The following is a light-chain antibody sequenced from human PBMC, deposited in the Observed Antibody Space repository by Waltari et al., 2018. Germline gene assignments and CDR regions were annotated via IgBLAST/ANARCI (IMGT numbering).Light chain of an antibody. V-gene: IGKV3-11*01. CDR1: QSVNSE. Sequence: EIVLTKSPATLSVSQGERATLSCRASQSVNSELAWYQHTPGQAPRLLIYDAAKRATGIPARFSGSGSGTDFTLTISSLAPEDFAVYYCQQRSFWPLTFGPGTKVEVK. CDR2: DAA. J-gene: IGKJ3*01. CDR3: QQRSFWPLT.